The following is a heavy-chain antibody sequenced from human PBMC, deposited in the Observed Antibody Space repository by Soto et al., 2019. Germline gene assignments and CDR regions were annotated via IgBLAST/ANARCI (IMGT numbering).Heavy chain of an antibody. CDR2: IYYSGST. D-gene: IGHD5-12*01. CDR3: ARRIVASEWYSEL. J-gene: IGHJ2*01. V-gene: IGHV4-59*08. Sequence: QGQLQESGPGLVKPSETLSLTCTVSGGSISSYYWNWIRQPPGKGLEWIGYIYYSGSTLYNPSLNSRVTISVDAANSQYSLKLSSVTAADTAVDYGARRIVASEWYSELCGRGTLVTLSS. CDR1: GGSISSYY.